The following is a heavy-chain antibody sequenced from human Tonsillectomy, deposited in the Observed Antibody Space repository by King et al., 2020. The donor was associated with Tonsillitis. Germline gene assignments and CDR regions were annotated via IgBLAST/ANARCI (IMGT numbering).Heavy chain of an antibody. V-gene: IGHV1-2*02. CDR1: EDTFIDYY. Sequence: VQRVQSGAEVKKPGASVKVSCQGSEDTFIDYYFQLVRQAPGQGLEWMGWNNPKSGATGYAQKFQGRVTMTRDRSINTVYMELSRLRYDDTAVYYCARAFDTGGSLTSFDFWGQGPLVTLSS. D-gene: IGHD2-8*02. CDR2: NNPKSGAT. CDR3: ARAFDTGGSLTSFDF. J-gene: IGHJ4*02.